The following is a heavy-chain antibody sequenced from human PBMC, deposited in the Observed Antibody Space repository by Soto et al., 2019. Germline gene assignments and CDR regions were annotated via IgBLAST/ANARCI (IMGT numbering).Heavy chain of an antibody. CDR1: GFTVSSNY. J-gene: IGHJ3*02. D-gene: IGHD2-15*01. Sequence: PGGSLRLSCAASGFTVSSNYMSWVRQAPGKGLEWVSVIYSGGSTYYADSVKGRFAISRDNSKNTPYLQMNSLRAEDTAVYYCARDPFVVVVAATGYAFVIWGQGTTVTVSS. CDR2: IYSGGST. CDR3: ARDPFVVVVAATGYAFVI. V-gene: IGHV3-66*01.